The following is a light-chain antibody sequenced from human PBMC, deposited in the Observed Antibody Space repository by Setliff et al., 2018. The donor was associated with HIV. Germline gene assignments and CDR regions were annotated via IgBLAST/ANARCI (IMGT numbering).Light chain of an antibody. Sequence: AIQLTQSPSSLSASVGDRVTITCRANQGISNALAWYQQKPGKAPNLLIYDASTLESGVPSRFSGSGSGTDFTLTISSLQPEDFATYFCQQFNSYPLTFGPGT. J-gene: IGKJ3*01. CDR2: DAS. V-gene: IGKV1-13*02. CDR1: QGISNA. CDR3: QQFNSYPLT.